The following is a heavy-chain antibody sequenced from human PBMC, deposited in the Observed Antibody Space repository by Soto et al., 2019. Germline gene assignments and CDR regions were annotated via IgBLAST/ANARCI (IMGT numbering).Heavy chain of an antibody. CDR2: INHSGST. Sequence: SETLSLTCAVYGGSFSGYYWSWIRQPPGKGLEWIGEINHSGSTNYNPSLKSRVTISVDTSKNQFSLKLSSVTAADTAVDCGAGREEIWLGTRDDAFDIWGQGTMVTVSS. CDR3: AGREEIWLGTRDDAFDI. V-gene: IGHV4-34*01. D-gene: IGHD5-18*01. J-gene: IGHJ3*02. CDR1: GGSFSGYY.